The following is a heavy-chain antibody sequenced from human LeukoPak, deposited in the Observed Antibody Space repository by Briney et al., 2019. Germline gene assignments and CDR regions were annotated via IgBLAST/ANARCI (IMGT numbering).Heavy chain of an antibody. Sequence: ASVTVSCKASGHTFTDYFVHWVRQAPGQGLEWMGWINPKSGGTDYAQRFQGRVTMTRDTSITTAYMELSRLTSDDTATYYCTLHLYSGDVNWFDPWGQGTLVTVSS. CDR3: TLHLYSGDVNWFDP. D-gene: IGHD4-17*01. J-gene: IGHJ5*02. CDR1: GHTFTDYF. V-gene: IGHV1-2*02. CDR2: INPKSGGT.